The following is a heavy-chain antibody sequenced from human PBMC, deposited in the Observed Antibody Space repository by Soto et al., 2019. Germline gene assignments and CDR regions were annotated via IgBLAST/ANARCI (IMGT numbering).Heavy chain of an antibody. CDR3: AIGPSMIEVDKHYYYYGMDV. CDR1: GGSISSSNW. J-gene: IGHJ6*02. D-gene: IGHD3-22*01. Sequence: QVQLQESGPGLVKPSGTLSLTCAVSGGSISSSNWWSWVRQPPGKGLEWIGDIYHSGSTNYNPSLKIRVTIAVDKSKNQFSLKLSSVTAADTTVYYCAIGPSMIEVDKHYYYYGMDVWGQGTTVTVSS. CDR2: IYHSGST. V-gene: IGHV4-4*02.